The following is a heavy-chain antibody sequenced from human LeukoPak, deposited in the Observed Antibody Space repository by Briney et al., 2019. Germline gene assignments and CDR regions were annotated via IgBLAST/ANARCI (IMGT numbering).Heavy chain of an antibody. CDR1: GGSISSGSYY. CDR2: IYSSGST. CDR3: AKSVAGTTRFDY. D-gene: IGHD6-19*01. Sequence: PSETLSLTCTVSGGSISSGSYYWSWIRQPAGKELEWIGRIYSSGSTNYNPSLKSRVTISVDTSKNQFSLKLTSVTAADTAVYYCAKSVAGTTRFDYWGQGTLVTVSS. J-gene: IGHJ4*02. V-gene: IGHV4-61*02.